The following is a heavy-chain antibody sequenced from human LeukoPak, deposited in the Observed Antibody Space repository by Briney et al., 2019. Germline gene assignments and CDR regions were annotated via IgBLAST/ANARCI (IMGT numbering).Heavy chain of an antibody. CDR2: IYYSGST. CDR1: GGSFSGYY. D-gene: IGHD3-22*01. CDR3: ARDDRSGYYPDAFDI. Sequence: SETLSLTCAVYGGSFSGYYWGWIRQPPGKGLEWIGSIYYSGSTYYNPSLKSRVTISVDTSKNQFSLKLSSVTAADTAVYYCARDDRSGYYPDAFDIWGQGTMVTVSS. J-gene: IGHJ3*02. V-gene: IGHV4-34*01.